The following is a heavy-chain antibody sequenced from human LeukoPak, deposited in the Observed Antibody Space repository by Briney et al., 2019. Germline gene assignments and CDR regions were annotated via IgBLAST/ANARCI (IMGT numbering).Heavy chain of an antibody. V-gene: IGHV3-23*01. Sequence: GGSLRLSCAASGFTFSSYAMSWVRQAPGKGLGWVSAISGSGGSSYYADSVKGRFTISRDNSKNTLYLQMNSLRAEDTAVYYCAKGGIVGATPDYWGQGTLVTASS. J-gene: IGHJ4*02. CDR3: AKGGIVGATPDY. D-gene: IGHD1-26*01. CDR2: ISGSGGSS. CDR1: GFTFSSYA.